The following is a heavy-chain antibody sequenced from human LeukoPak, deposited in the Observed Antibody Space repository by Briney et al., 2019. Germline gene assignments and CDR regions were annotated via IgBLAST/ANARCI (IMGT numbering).Heavy chain of an antibody. J-gene: IGHJ4*02. Sequence: PGGSLRLSCAASGFTFSSYSMNWVRQAPGKGLEWVSAISGPGGGTYYADSVKGRFTISRDNSKNTLYLQMNSLRVEDTAVYYCAKAPPGYSAYALPANWGQGTLVTVSS. CDR3: AKAPPGYSAYALPAN. D-gene: IGHD5-12*01. CDR1: GFTFSSYS. V-gene: IGHV3-23*01. CDR2: ISGPGGGT.